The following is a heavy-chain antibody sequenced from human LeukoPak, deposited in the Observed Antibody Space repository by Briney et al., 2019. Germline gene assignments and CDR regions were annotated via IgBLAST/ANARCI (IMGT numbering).Heavy chain of an antibody. CDR3: ARQYYYDSSGYYLDY. Sequence: PSETLSLTCTVSGGSISSSSYHWGWIRQPPGKGLEWIGSIYYSGRTYYNPSLKSRVTISVDTSKNQFSLKLSSVTAADTAVYYCARQYYYDSSGYYLDYWGQGTLVTVS. CDR2: IYYSGRT. J-gene: IGHJ4*02. CDR1: GGSISSSSYH. D-gene: IGHD3-22*01. V-gene: IGHV4-39*01.